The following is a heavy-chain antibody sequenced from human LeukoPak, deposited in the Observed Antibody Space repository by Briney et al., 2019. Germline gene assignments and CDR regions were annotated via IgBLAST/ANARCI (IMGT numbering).Heavy chain of an antibody. CDR3: ARDRIVTTLYYYYGMDG. D-gene: IGHD4-11*01. CDR1: GYTFTSYG. Sequence: ASVKVSCKASGYTFTSYGISWVRQAPGQGLEWMGWISAYNGNTNYAQKLQGRVTMTTDTSTSTAYMELRSLRSDDTAVYYCARDRIVTTLYYYYGMDGGGQGTTGTVS. V-gene: IGHV1-18*01. CDR2: ISAYNGNT. J-gene: IGHJ6*02.